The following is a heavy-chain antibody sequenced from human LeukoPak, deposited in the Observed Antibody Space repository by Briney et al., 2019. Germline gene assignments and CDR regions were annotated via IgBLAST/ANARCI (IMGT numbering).Heavy chain of an antibody. J-gene: IGHJ4*02. V-gene: IGHV4-59*01. D-gene: IGHD3-10*01. Sequence: PSETLSLTCTVSGSSISSYYWSWIRQPPGKGLEWIGYIYYSGSTNYNPSLKSRVTISVDTSKNQFSLKLSSVTAADTAVYYCARAFYGSGSRAFDYWGQGTLVTVSS. CDR3: ARAFYGSGSRAFDY. CDR1: GSSISSYY. CDR2: IYYSGST.